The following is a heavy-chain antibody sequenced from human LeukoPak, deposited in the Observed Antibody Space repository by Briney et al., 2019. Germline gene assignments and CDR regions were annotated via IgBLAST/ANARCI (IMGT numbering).Heavy chain of an antibody. D-gene: IGHD3-9*01. Sequence: SETLSLTCTVSGGSISSYYWSWIRQPPGKGLEWIGYIYYNGSTNYNPSLKSRVTISVDTSKSQFSLKLSSVTAADTAVYYCARLTGYRIESAFDIWGQGTMVTVSS. CDR3: ARLTGYRIESAFDI. CDR2: IYYNGST. J-gene: IGHJ3*02. CDR1: GGSISSYY. V-gene: IGHV4-59*01.